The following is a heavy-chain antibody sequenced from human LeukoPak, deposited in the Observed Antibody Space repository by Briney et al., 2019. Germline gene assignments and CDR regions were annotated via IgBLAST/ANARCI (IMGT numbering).Heavy chain of an antibody. CDR2: ISYDGSDK. J-gene: IGHJ4*02. V-gene: IGHV3-30*18. CDR3: AKSIPTIAVAVSTRQ. Sequence: GGSLRLSCAASGFTFSSYGMHWVRQAPGKGLEWVAVISYDGSDKHYADSVKGRFTISRDNSKNTLYLQMNSLRAEDTAVYYCAKSIPTIAVAVSTRQWGQGTLVTVSS. D-gene: IGHD6-19*01. CDR1: GFTFSSYG.